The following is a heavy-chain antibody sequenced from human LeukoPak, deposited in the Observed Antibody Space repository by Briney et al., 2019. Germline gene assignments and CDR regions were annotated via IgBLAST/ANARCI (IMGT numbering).Heavy chain of an antibody. V-gene: IGHV1-3*01. CDR1: GYTFTSYA. D-gene: IGHD3-3*01. Sequence: EASVKVSCKASGYTFTSYAMHWVRQAPGQRREWMGWINAGNGNTKYSQKFQGRVTITRDTSASTAYMELRSLRSDDTAVYYCARGKLLGGYYCLDPWGQGTLVTVSS. J-gene: IGHJ5*02. CDR2: INAGNGNT. CDR3: ARGKLLGGYYCLDP.